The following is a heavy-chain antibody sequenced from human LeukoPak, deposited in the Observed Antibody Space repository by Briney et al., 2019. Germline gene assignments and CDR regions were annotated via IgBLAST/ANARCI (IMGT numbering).Heavy chain of an antibody. CDR3: ATLSTNDYGDY. D-gene: IGHD2-8*01. CDR2: IIPIFGTA. CDR1: GYTFTSYG. J-gene: IGHJ4*02. V-gene: IGHV1-69*13. Sequence: EASVKVSYKASGYTFTSYGISWVRQAPGQGLEWMGGIIPIFGTASYAQKFQGRVTITADESTSTAYMEVSSLRSEDTAVYYCATLSTNDYGDYWGQGTLVTVSS.